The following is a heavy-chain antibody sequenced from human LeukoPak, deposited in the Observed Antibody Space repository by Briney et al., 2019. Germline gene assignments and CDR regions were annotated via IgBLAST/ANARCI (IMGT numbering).Heavy chain of an antibody. CDR2: IRYDGSNK. V-gene: IGHV3-30*02. CDR3: AKASAMIVVVSKHFDY. Sequence: PGGSLRLSCAASGFTFSSYGMYWVRQAPGKGLEWVAFIRYDGSNKHYADSVKGRFTISRDNSKNTLYLQMNSLRAEDTAVYYCAKASAMIVVVSKHFDYWGQGTLVTVSS. D-gene: IGHD3-22*01. CDR1: GFTFSSYG. J-gene: IGHJ4*02.